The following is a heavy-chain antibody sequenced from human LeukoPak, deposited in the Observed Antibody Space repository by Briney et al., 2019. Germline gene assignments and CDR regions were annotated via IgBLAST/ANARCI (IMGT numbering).Heavy chain of an antibody. V-gene: IGHV3-48*03. D-gene: IGHD1-7*01. J-gene: IGHJ3*02. CDR2: ISSTGSTI. CDR1: GFTFSSYE. CDR3: VRDGGFPGTTGTYEI. Sequence: GGSLRLSCAASGFTFSSYEMNWVRQAPGKGLEWVSCISSTGSTIYYADSVKGRFTISRDNAIDSLYLEMNSLRVEDTAVYYCVRDGGFPGTTGTYEIWGQGTMVTVSS.